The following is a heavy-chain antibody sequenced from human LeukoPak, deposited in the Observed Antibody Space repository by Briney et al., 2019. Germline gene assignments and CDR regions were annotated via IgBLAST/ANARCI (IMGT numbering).Heavy chain of an antibody. CDR1: GFTFSSYA. CDR3: ARDVSVTNAFDI. V-gene: IGHV3-30-3*01. Sequence: GGSLRLSCAASGFTFSSYAMHWVRQAPGKRLEPVAVISYDGSNKYYADSVKGRFTISRDNSKNTLYLQMNSLRAEDTAVYYCARDVSVTNAFDIWGQGTMVTVSS. D-gene: IGHD4-17*01. J-gene: IGHJ3*02. CDR2: ISYDGSNK.